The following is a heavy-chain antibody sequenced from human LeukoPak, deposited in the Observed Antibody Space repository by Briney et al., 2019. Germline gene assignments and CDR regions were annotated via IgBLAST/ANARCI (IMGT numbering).Heavy chain of an antibody. CDR1: GFTFSSYW. D-gene: IGHD1-26*01. V-gene: IGHV3-74*01. J-gene: IGHJ6*03. Sequence: GGSLRLSCAASGFTFSSYWMHWVRQAPGKGLVWVSRIKTDGSNTNYADSVKGRFTISRDNAKNSLYLQMNSLRAEDTAIYYCARDPYNGGYGVSYYYYMDVWGKGTTVTISS. CDR2: IKTDGSNT. CDR3: ARDPYNGGYGVSYYYYMDV.